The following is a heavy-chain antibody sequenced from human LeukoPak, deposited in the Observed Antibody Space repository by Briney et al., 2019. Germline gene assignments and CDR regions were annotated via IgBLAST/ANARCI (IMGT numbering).Heavy chain of an antibody. Sequence: GGSLRLSCSASGFTFIRYAMSWVRQAPGKGLEWVSGISGSGGSSNYGDSVKGRFTISRDNSKNMLYVQMNSLRAEDTAVYYCARVKRSSYYDSTPEGFQHWGQGTLVTVSS. D-gene: IGHD3-22*01. J-gene: IGHJ1*01. CDR2: ISGSGGSS. CDR3: ARVKRSSYYDSTPEGFQH. CDR1: GFTFIRYA. V-gene: IGHV3-23*01.